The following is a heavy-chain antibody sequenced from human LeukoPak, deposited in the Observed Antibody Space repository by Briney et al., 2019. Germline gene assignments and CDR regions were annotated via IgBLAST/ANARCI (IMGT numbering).Heavy chain of an antibody. V-gene: IGHV4-31*03. CDR3: ARVAAPPWYFDL. Sequence: PSETLSLTCTVSGGSISSGGYYWSWIRQHPGKGLEWIGYIYYSGGTYYNPSLKSRVTISVDTSKNQFSLKLSSVTAADTAVYYCARVAAPPWYFDLWGRGTLVTVSS. CDR2: IYYSGGT. CDR1: GGSISSGGYY. D-gene: IGHD6-13*01. J-gene: IGHJ2*01.